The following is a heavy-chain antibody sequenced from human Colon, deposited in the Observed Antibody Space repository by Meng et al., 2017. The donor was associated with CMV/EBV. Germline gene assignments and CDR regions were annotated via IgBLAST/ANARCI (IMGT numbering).Heavy chain of an antibody. CDR3: AKGRRSTAPYYFDS. J-gene: IGHJ4*02. CDR1: GFAFRDYA. D-gene: IGHD1-1*01. CDR2: INASGGTI. V-gene: IGHV3-23*01. Sequence: GESLKISCAASGFAFRDYAMSWVRQAPGKGLEWVSTINASGGTIYYAASVKGRFTISRDNSKNTLYLQLNSLRAEDTAVYYCAKGRRSTAPYYFDSWGQGTLVTVSS.